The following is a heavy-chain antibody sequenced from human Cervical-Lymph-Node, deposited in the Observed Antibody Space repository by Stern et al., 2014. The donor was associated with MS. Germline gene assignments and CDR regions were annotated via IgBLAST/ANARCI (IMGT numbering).Heavy chain of an antibody. Sequence: EVQLVESGAEVKKPGESLKISCKTSGYTFISYWIGWVRQMPGRGLEWMGIIYTGGSHTRYSPPFQGQVSISVDKSISTAYLQWSSLKASDTAIYYCARRSWDYRREYYFDFWGQGTLVTVSS. CDR1: GYTFISYW. V-gene: IGHV5-51*03. J-gene: IGHJ4*02. CDR3: ARRSWDYRREYYFDF. D-gene: IGHD4-11*01. CDR2: IYTGGSHT.